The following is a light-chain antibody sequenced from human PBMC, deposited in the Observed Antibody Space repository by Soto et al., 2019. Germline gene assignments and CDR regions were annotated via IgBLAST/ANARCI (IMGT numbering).Light chain of an antibody. Sequence: DIQMTQSPPSLSASVGDRVTITCRASQSISTYLNWYQQKPGKAPTHLIFGASKLQSGVSLRFGGSLSGTDITLTITNLQPEDSATYYCQQSYISPLSFGGGTKVEI. V-gene: IGKV1-39*01. J-gene: IGKJ4*01. CDR1: QSISTY. CDR3: QQSYISPLS. CDR2: GAS.